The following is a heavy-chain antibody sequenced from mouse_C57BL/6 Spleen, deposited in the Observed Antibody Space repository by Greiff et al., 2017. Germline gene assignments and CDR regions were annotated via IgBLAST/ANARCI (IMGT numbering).Heavy chain of an antibody. V-gene: IGHV10-3*01. J-gene: IGHJ3*01. CDR1: GFTFNTYA. Sequence: EVQLVESGGGLVQPKGSLKLSCAASGFTFNTYAMHWVRQAPGKGLEWVARIRSKSSNSATYYAVPVKDRFTISIDASQSMLYLQKNNPKTEATAKYYCVRDRIPDYADVSVAYSGDGALVSVSA. D-gene: IGHD2-4*01. CDR3: VRDRIPDYADVSVAY. CDR2: IRSKSSNSAT.